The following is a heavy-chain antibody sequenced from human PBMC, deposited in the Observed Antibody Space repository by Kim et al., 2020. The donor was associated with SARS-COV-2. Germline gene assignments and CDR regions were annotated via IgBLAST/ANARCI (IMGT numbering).Heavy chain of an antibody. CDR3: ARSPSEVYFDS. V-gene: IGHV4-31*03. J-gene: IGHJ4*02. CDR2: NYYGDKT. Sequence: SETLSLTCSVSGSSVTSSSHYWLWMRHRPGKDLEWIAYNYYGDKTYSNSSLNSRVSLSIDTSKNQFSLQITSVTAAASGLYYCARSPSEVYFDSWGLAT. CDR1: GSSVTSSSHY.